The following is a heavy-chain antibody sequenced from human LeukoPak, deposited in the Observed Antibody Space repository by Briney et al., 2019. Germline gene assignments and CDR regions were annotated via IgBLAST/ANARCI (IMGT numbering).Heavy chain of an antibody. V-gene: IGHV3-23*01. J-gene: IGHJ4*02. CDR2: ISGSGGST. CDR1: GFTFSSYA. CDR3: AKHDYGDYEGAYYFDY. Sequence: SGXSLRLSCAASGFTFSSYAMSWVRQAPGKGLEWVSAISGSGGSTYYADSVKGRFTISRDNSKNTLYLQMNSLRAEDTAVYYCAKHDYGDYEGAYYFDYWGQGTLVTVSS. D-gene: IGHD4-17*01.